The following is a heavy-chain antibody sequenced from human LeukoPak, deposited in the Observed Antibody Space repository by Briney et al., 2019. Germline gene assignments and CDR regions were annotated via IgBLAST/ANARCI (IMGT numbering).Heavy chain of an antibody. V-gene: IGHV3-23*01. D-gene: IGHD3-22*01. J-gene: IGHJ4*02. CDR3: AKGGSSGYYYVGDNFDY. CDR2: ISGSGGST. CDR1: GFTFSSYG. Sequence: PWGSLRLSCAASGFTFSSYGMSWVSQAPGKGLEWVSAISGSGGSTYYADSVKGRFTISRDNSKNTLYLQMNSLRAEDTAVYYCAKGGSSGYYYVGDNFDYWGQGTLVTVSS.